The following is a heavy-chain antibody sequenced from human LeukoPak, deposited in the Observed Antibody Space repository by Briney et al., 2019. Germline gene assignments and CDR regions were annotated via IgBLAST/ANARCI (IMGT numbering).Heavy chain of an antibody. V-gene: IGHV1-2*02. CDR1: GYTFTGYY. CDR3: ARGPRITMIVVVITAYNWFDP. D-gene: IGHD3-22*01. Sequence: ASVKVSCKASGYTFTGYYMHWVRQAPGQGLEWMGWINPNSGGTNYAQKFQGRVTMTRDTSISTAYMELSRLRSDDTAVYYCARGPRITMIVVVITAYNWFDPWGQGTLVTVSS. CDR2: INPNSGGT. J-gene: IGHJ5*02.